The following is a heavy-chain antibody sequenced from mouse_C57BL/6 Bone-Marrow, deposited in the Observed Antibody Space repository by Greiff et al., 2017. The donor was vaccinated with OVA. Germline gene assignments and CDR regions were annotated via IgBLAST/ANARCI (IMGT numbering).Heavy chain of an antibody. Sequence: EVQLQQSGPELVKPGASVKISCKASGYTFTDYYMNWVKQSHGKSLEWIGDINPNNGGTSYNQKFKGKATLTLDKSSSTAYMALRSLTSEDSAVYYCARRLGREGYYFDDWGQGTTLTVSS. D-gene: IGHD4-1*01. J-gene: IGHJ2*01. CDR1: GYTFTDYY. CDR2: INPNNGGT. V-gene: IGHV1-26*01. CDR3: ARRLGREGYYFDD.